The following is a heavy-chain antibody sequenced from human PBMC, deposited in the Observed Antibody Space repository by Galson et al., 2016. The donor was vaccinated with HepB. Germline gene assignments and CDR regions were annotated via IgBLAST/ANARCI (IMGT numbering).Heavy chain of an antibody. CDR1: GGSIDYYY. D-gene: IGHD5-18*01. Sequence: SETLSLTCAVSGGSIDYYYWSWIRQPPGKGLEWIGYIYYTGTTNYNPSLKSRVTISVDTSKNHFSLNLNSVTATDTAIYYCARDLTMVTTGWFDPWGQGTLVTVAS. CDR3: ARDLTMVTTGWFDP. CDR2: IYYTGTT. J-gene: IGHJ5*02. V-gene: IGHV4-59*01.